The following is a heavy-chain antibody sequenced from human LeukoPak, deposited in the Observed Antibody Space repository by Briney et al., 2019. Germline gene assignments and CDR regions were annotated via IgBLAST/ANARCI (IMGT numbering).Heavy chain of an antibody. Sequence: PGGSLRLSCVGSGFTFRSHAMSWVRQAPEKGLEFVSGIYENGGTTYYVDSVKGRFSISRDNSKNTLYLQMDSLRGEDTAVYYCAKDFRIGYSAHFDYWGQGALVTVSS. D-gene: IGHD2-21*01. J-gene: IGHJ4*02. CDR3: AKDFRIGYSAHFDY. CDR1: GFTFRSHA. CDR2: IYENGGTT. V-gene: IGHV3-23*01.